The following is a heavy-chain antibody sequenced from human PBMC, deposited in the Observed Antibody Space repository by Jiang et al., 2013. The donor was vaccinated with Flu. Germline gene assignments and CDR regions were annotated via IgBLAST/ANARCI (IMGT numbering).Heavy chain of an antibody. Sequence: QLLESGGGLVKPGGSLRLSCAASGFTFSNAWMSWVRQAPGKGLEWVGRIKSKTDGGTTDYAAPVKGRFTISRDDSKNTLYLQMNSLKTEDTAVYYCTTDLLVEWELADYWGQGTLVTVSS. CDR1: GFTFSNAW. D-gene: IGHD1-26*01. V-gene: IGHV3-15*01. CDR2: IKSKTDGGTT. CDR3: TTDLLVEWELADY. J-gene: IGHJ4*02.